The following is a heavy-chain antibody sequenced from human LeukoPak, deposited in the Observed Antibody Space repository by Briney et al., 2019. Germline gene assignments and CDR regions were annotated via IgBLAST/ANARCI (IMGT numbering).Heavy chain of an antibody. CDR2: ISGSGGST. Sequence: PGGSLRLSCAASGLTFSSYAMSWVRQAPGKGLEWVSGISGSGGSTYYADSVKGRFTISRDNSKNTLYLQMNSLRAEDTAVYYCAKVREKSGYYGSGDFDYWGQGTLVTVSS. CDR1: GLTFSSYA. CDR3: AKVREKSGYYGSGDFDY. J-gene: IGHJ4*02. D-gene: IGHD3-10*01. V-gene: IGHV3-23*01.